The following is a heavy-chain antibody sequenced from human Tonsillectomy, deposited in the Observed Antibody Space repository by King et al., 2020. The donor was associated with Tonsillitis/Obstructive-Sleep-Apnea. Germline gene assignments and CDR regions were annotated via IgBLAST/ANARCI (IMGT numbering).Heavy chain of an antibody. CDR2: ISSSSSTI. J-gene: IGHJ4*02. V-gene: IGHV3-48*02. CDR3: ARERDYDFWSGPFDY. CDR1: GFTFSSYS. Sequence: VQLVESGGGLVQPGGSLRLSCAASGFTFSSYSMNLVRQAPGKGLEWVSYISSSSSTIYYADSVKGLFTISRDNAKNSLYLQMNSLRDEDTAVYYCARERDYDFWSGPFDYWGQGTLVTVSS. D-gene: IGHD3-3*01.